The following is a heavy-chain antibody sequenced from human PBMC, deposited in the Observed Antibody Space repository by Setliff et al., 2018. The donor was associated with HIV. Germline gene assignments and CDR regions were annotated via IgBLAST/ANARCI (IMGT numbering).Heavy chain of an antibody. CDR3: ARHSPVTTEDYMDV. V-gene: IGHV4-30-4*08. Sequence: SETLSLTCTVSGGSISSGNYYWNWIRQHPGKGLEWIGYIYYSGATYYNPSLKSRVTLSVDTSKNQFFLRLTSVSVADTGLYFCARHSPVTTEDYMDVWGKGTTVTVSS. J-gene: IGHJ6*03. CDR1: GGSISSGNYY. D-gene: IGHD4-17*01. CDR2: IYYSGAT.